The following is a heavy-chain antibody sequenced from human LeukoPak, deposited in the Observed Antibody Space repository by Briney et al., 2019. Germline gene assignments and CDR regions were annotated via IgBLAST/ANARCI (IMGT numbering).Heavy chain of an antibody. CDR1: GGSISSSNSY. V-gene: IGHV4-39*07. CDR2: IYYGGST. CDR3: ARDGYTGAIY. D-gene: IGHD3-16*02. Sequence: SETLSLTCTVSGGSISSSNSYWGWIRQPPGKGLEWIGSIYYGGSTYYNPSLRSRVTISLDTSKNQFSLKVRSVTAADTAVYYCARDGYTGAIYWGQGALVTVSS. J-gene: IGHJ4*02.